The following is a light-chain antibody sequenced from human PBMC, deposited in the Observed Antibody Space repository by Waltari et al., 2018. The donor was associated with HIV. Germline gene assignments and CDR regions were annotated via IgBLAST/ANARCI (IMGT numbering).Light chain of an antibody. CDR2: WAS. Sequence: IVMTQSPDSLTVSLGERATINCKSSQSVFFGSNNKNYLAWYQQKPGQPPKLLFYWASTRESGVPDRFSGSGSGTDFTLTISSLRTEDVAVYYCQQYYRSPLTFGGGTKVEI. J-gene: IGKJ4*01. CDR1: QSVFFGSNNKNY. CDR3: QQYYRSPLT. V-gene: IGKV4-1*01.